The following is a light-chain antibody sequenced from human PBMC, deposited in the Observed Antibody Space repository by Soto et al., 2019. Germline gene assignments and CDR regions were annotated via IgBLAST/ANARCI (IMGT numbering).Light chain of an antibody. CDR2: DVS. J-gene: IGLJ2*01. Sequence: QSVLTQPASGSGIPGQSITISCTGASSDVGAYNYVSWYQQHPGKAPKLMIYDVSNRPSGVSNRFSGSKSGNTASLTISGLQAEEEADYYCSSYTSGSTLVVFGGGTQLTV. CDR1: SSDVGAYNY. CDR3: SSYTSGSTLVV. V-gene: IGLV2-14*03.